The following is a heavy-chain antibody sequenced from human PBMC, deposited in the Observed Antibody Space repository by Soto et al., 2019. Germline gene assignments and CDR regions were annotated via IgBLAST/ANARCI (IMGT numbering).Heavy chain of an antibody. Sequence: GGSLRLSCAASGFTFSSYAMSWVRQAPGKGLEWVSAISGSGGSTYYADSVKGRFTISRDNSKNTLYLQMNSLRAEDTAVYYCATDPVVPAAEYGDSYYYYGMDVWGQGTTVTVSS. V-gene: IGHV3-23*01. D-gene: IGHD2-2*01. J-gene: IGHJ6*02. CDR3: ATDPVVPAAEYGDSYYYYGMDV. CDR1: GFTFSSYA. CDR2: ISGSGGST.